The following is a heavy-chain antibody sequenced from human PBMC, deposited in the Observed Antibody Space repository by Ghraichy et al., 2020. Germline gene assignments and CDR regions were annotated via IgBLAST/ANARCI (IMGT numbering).Heavy chain of an antibody. D-gene: IGHD3-22*01. CDR1: GGSISSSSYY. Sequence: SETLSLTCTVSGGSISSSSYYWGWIRQPPGKGLEWIGSIYYSGSTYYNPSLKSRVTISVDTSKNQFSLKLSSVTAADTAVYYCARIYDSSGYGDHDAFDIWGQGTMVTVSS. CDR2: IYYSGST. CDR3: ARIYDSSGYGDHDAFDI. V-gene: IGHV4-39*07. J-gene: IGHJ3*02.